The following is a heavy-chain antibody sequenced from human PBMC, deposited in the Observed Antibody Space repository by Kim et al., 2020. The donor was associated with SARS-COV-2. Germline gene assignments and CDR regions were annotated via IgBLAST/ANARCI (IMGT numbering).Heavy chain of an antibody. Sequence: GGSLRLSCTASGFTFGDYAMSWVRQAPGKGLEWVGFIRSKAYGGTTEYAASVKGRFTISRDDSKSIAYLQMNSLKTEDTAVYYCRVVVVPAANYYYYMDVWGKGTTVTVSS. CDR2: IRSKAYGGTT. CDR1: GFTFGDYA. V-gene: IGHV3-49*04. J-gene: IGHJ6*03. CDR3: RVVVVPAANYYYYMDV. D-gene: IGHD2-2*01.